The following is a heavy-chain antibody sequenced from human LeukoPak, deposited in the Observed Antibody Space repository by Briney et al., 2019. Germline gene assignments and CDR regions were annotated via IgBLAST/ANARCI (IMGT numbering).Heavy chain of an antibody. J-gene: IGHJ6*03. CDR3: AREPYSESSVYNYGYMDV. D-gene: IGHD3-22*01. CDR2: IYYSGST. V-gene: IGHV4-59*01. CDR1: GGSISSYY. Sequence: SETLSLACTVSGGSISSYYWSWIRQPPGKGLKWIGYIYYSGSTNYNPSLKSRVTISVDTSKNQFSLRLSSVTAADTAVYYCAREPYSESSVYNYGYMDVWGKGTTVTVSS.